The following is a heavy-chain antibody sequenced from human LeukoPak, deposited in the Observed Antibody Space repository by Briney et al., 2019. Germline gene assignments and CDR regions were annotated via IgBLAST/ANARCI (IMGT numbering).Heavy chain of an antibody. CDR1: GGSVSSVSSY. D-gene: IGHD3-9*01. Sequence: SETLSLTCTVSGGSVSSVSSYWSWVRQPAGKGLEWIGRIYTSGITDYNPSLKSRVTISVDTSKNQFSLKLSSVTAADTAVYYCARRLFGALRYFAGLDYWGQGTLVTVSS. J-gene: IGHJ4*02. CDR2: IYTSGIT. V-gene: IGHV4-61*02. CDR3: ARRLFGALRYFAGLDY.